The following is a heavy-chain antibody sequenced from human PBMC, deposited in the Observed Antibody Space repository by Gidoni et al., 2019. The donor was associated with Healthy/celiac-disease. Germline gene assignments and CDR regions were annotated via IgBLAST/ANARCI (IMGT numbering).Heavy chain of an antibody. CDR3: ARGDDSSGYYPDY. CDR2: IYYSGST. V-gene: IGHV4-39*01. D-gene: IGHD3-22*01. J-gene: IGHJ4*02. Sequence: QLQLQESGPGLVKPSETLSLTCTVSGGSIRSSSYYWGWIRQPPGKGLEWIGSIYYSGSTYYNPALKSRVTISVDTSKNQFSLKLSSVTAADTAVYYCARGDDSSGYYPDYWGQGTLVTVSS. CDR1: GGSIRSSSYY.